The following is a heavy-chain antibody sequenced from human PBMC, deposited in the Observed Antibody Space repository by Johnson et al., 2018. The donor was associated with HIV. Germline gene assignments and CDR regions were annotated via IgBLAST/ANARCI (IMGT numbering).Heavy chain of an antibody. D-gene: IGHD6-6*01. CDR3: ARDRWYSSSSGGVDDAFDI. CDR2: IIPSGTGT. J-gene: IGHJ3*02. CDR1: GLSFDSYS. V-gene: IGHV3-23*04. Sequence: MLLVESGGGLVQPGGSLRLSCKASGLSFDSYSMSWVRQAPGKGLEWVSGIIPSGTGTHYADSVEGRFTISRDNSRNTLYLQMNSLRAEDTAVYYCARDRWYSSSSGGVDDAFDIWGQGTMVTVSS.